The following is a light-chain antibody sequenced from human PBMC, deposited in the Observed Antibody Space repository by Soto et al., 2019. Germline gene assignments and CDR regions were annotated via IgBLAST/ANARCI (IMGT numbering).Light chain of an antibody. J-gene: IGKJ1*01. CDR3: QQYGSSPRT. CDR2: GAS. Sequence: IVLTQSPATLSLSPGERATLSCRASQNVANYLDWYQQKPGQAPRLLIYGASSRATGIPDRFSGSGSGTDFTLTISRLEPEDFAVYYCQQYGSSPRTFGQGTKVDIK. CDR1: QNVANY. V-gene: IGKV3-20*01.